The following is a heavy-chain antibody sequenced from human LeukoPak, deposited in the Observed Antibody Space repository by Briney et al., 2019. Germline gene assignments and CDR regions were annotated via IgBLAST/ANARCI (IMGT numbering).Heavy chain of an antibody. V-gene: IGHV1-18*04. CDR3: AGGYSYGRFDY. CDR1: GYTFTSYG. J-gene: IGHJ4*02. D-gene: IGHD5-18*01. Sequence: ASVKVSCKASGYTFTSYGISWVRQAPGQELEWMGWISAHNGNTNYARKLQGRVTMTTDTSTSTAYMELRSLRSDDTAVYYCAGGYSYGRFDYWGQGTLVTVSS. CDR2: ISAHNGNT.